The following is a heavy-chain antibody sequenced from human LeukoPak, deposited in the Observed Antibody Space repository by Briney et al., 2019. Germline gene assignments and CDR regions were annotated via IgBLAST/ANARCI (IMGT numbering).Heavy chain of an antibody. CDR1: GDSIKSDSYY. V-gene: IGHV4-39*01. J-gene: IGHJ2*01. CDR2: IYYSGST. D-gene: IGHD3-22*01. Sequence: SSETLSLNCTVPGDSIKSDSYYWGWIRQPPGKGLEWIRTIYYSGSTYYNPFHNGRVTICVDTVKSHFSVKLSSVNAADTALYYCARHKDDFQDSSATDFWDFYRWGPGTLVTVSS. CDR3: ARHKDDFQDSSATDFWDFYR.